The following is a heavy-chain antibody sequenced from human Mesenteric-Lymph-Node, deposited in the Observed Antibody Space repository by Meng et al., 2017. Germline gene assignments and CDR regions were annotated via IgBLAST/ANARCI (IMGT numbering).Heavy chain of an antibody. CDR3: ARDPPIKGSRSYSDY. V-gene: IGHV7-4-1*02. D-gene: IGHD3-10*01. J-gene: IGHJ4*02. CDR1: GYTFTSYA. Sequence: QFRLGQYCSEFRKPGASLKVSCKASGYTFTSYAMNWVRQAPGHGLEWMGWINTNPGHPTHAQGFTGRFVFSLNTSVSTAYLQISSLKAEYTAVYYCARDPPIKGSRSYSDYWCQGTLVTVSS. CDR2: INTNPGHP.